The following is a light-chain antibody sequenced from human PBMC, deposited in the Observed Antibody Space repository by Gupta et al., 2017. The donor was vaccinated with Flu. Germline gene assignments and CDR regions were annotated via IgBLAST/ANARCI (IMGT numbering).Light chain of an antibody. Sequence: VLTQSPATLSSSPGESATLTCRASQSVISRYLSWYQQKPGQAPRLLISGASNRPTGIPDRFSGSGSGTDFILTISGLEPEDFAVYYCQQYSSSPQTFGRGTKLEIK. CDR2: GAS. CDR3: QQYSSSPQT. J-gene: IGKJ2*01. V-gene: IGKV3-20*01. CDR1: QSVISRY.